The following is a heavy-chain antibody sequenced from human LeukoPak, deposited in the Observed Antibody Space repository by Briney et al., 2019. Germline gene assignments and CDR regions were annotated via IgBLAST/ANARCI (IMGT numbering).Heavy chain of an antibody. CDR2: ISYDGSNK. V-gene: IGHV3-30*04. Sequence: GGSLRLSCAASGFTFSSYAMHWVRQAPGKGLEWVAVISYDGSNKYYADSVKGRFTISRDNAKNTLYLQMNSLRAEDTAVYYCARESSSWPYYYYYMDVWGKGTTVTVSS. CDR1: GFTFSSYA. D-gene: IGHD6-13*01. J-gene: IGHJ6*03. CDR3: ARESSSWPYYYYYMDV.